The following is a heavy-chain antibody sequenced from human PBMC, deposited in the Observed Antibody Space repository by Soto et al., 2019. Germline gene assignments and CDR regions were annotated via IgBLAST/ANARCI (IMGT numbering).Heavy chain of an antibody. CDR2: IWYDGSNK. Sequence: LRLSCVASGFIFNSYGMHWVRQAPGKGLEWVAVIWYDGSNKYYADSVKGRFTISRDNSKNTLYLQMNSLRAEDTAVYYCARDRDEYYYDSSGYYDAFDIWGQGTMVTVSS. D-gene: IGHD3-22*01. CDR1: GFIFNSYG. CDR3: ARDRDEYYYDSSGYYDAFDI. V-gene: IGHV3-33*08. J-gene: IGHJ3*02.